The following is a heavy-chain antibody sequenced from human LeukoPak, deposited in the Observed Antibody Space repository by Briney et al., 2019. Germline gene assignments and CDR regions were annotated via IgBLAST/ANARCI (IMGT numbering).Heavy chain of an antibody. CDR1: GFTFSSYG. Sequence: GGSLRLSCAASGFTFSSYGMHWVRQAPGKGLEWGAVIWDDGSNKYYADSVKGRFTISRDNSKNTLYLQMNSLRAEDTAVYYCARDRAVVTPDAFDIWGQGTMVTVSS. CDR2: IWDDGSNK. D-gene: IGHD4-23*01. J-gene: IGHJ3*02. CDR3: ARDRAVVTPDAFDI. V-gene: IGHV3-33*01.